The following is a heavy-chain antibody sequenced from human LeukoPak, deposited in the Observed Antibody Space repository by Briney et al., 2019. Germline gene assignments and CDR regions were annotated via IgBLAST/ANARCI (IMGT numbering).Heavy chain of an antibody. CDR2: ISGGGARA. CDR3: AKEVVLGETNYFYYGMDV. J-gene: IGHJ6*02. Sequence: GGSLRLSCAASGFTFSGYWMSWVRQAPGKGLEWVSAISGGGARAHYAESVRGRFTISRDNAQNTLHLQMNSLRAEDTAVYYCAKEVVLGETNYFYYGMDVWGQGTTVTVSS. D-gene: IGHD1-26*01. CDR1: GFTFSGYW. V-gene: IGHV3-23*01.